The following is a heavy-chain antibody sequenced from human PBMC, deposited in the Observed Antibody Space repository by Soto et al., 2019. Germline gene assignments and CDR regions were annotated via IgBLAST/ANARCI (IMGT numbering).Heavy chain of an antibody. CDR2: ISGSGGST. J-gene: IGHJ6*02. CDR1: GFTFSSYA. CDR3: AKAMPRGYSYGPTYYYGMDV. V-gene: IGHV3-23*01. D-gene: IGHD5-18*01. Sequence: HPGGSLRLSCAASGFTFSSYAMSWVRQAPGKGLEWVSAISGSGGSTYYADSVKGRFTISRDNSKNTLYLQMNSLRAEDTAVYYCAKAMPRGYSYGPTYYYGMDVWGQGTTVTVSS.